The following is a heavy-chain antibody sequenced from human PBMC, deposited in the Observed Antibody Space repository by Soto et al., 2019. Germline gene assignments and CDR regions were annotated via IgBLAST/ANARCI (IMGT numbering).Heavy chain of an antibody. V-gene: IGHV1-69*13. CDR2: IIPIFGTA. D-gene: IGHD5-12*01. CDR3: AREAKNYYYGMDV. CDR1: GGTFSSYA. Sequence: SVKVSCKASGGTFSSYAISWVRQAPGQGLEWMGGIIPIFGTANYAQKFQGRVTITADESTSTAYMELSSLRSEDTAVYYCAREAKNYYYGMDVWGQRTTVTVSS. J-gene: IGHJ6*02.